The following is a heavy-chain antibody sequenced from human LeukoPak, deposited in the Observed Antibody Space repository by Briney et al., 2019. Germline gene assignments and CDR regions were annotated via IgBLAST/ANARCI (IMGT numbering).Heavy chain of an antibody. V-gene: IGHV3-74*01. CDR3: ARVDCSGGSCYFDY. D-gene: IGHD2-15*01. Sequence: GGSLRLSCAASGFTFSRYWMHWVRQTPGKGLVWVSRINSDGSSTRYADFVKGRFTISRDNAKNTLDLQMSSLRAEDTAVYYCARVDCSGGSCYFDYWGQGTLVTVSS. CDR1: GFTFSRYW. J-gene: IGHJ4*02. CDR2: INSDGSST.